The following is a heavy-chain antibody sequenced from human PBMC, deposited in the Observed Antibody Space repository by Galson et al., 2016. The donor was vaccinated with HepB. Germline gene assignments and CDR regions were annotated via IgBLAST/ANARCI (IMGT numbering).Heavy chain of an antibody. D-gene: IGHD2-15*01. CDR3: ARGYCSGDLCYSDAFDI. CDR1: GGTFSNYA. J-gene: IGHJ3*02. CDR2: IIPMFVTT. V-gene: IGHV1-69*13. Sequence: SVKVSCKASGGTFSNYAITWVRQAPGQGLEWMGGIIPMFVTTNYAQKFQGRVTITADESTSTAYMELSSLRSEDTAVFFCARGYCSGDLCYSDAFDIWGQGTMVTVSS.